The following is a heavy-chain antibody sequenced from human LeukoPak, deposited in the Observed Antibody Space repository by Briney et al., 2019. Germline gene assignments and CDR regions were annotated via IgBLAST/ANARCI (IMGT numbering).Heavy chain of an antibody. CDR3: ARGQLKAAPDESYYFDY. CDR2: IIPIFGIA. V-gene: IGHV1-69*10. D-gene: IGHD6-6*01. CDR1: GGTFNTYA. Sequence: GASVKVSCKASGGTFNTYAITWVRQAPGQGLEWMGGIIPIFGIADYAQKFQARVTITADKSTSTAYMDLSSLRSDDTAVYYCARGQLKAAPDESYYFDYWGQGTLVTVSS. J-gene: IGHJ4*02.